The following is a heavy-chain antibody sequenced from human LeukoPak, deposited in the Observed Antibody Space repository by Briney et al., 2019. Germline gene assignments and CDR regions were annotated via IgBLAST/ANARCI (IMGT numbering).Heavy chain of an antibody. CDR1: GFTFSSYA. D-gene: IGHD3-22*01. J-gene: IGHJ5*02. V-gene: IGHV3-7*01. Sequence: GGSLRLSCAASGFTFSSYAMSWVRQAPGKGLEWVANIKQDGSEKYYVDSVKGRFTISRDNAKNSLYLQMNSLRAEDTAVYYCARDQDSSGYYYVGGPYGWFDPWGQGTLVTVSS. CDR3: ARDQDSSGYYYVGGPYGWFDP. CDR2: IKQDGSEK.